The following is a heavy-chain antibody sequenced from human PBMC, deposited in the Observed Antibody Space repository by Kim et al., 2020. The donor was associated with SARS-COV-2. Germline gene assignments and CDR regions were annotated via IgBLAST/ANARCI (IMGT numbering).Heavy chain of an antibody. D-gene: IGHD5-18*01. CDR3: ARGVQLWTDLDY. CDR2: ISSSSSYI. J-gene: IGHJ4*02. Sequence: GGSLRLSCAASGFTFSSYSMNWVRQAPGKGLEWVSSISSSSSYIYYADSVKGRFTISRDNAKNSLYLQMNSLRAEDTAVYYCARGVQLWTDLDYWGQGTLVTVSS. V-gene: IGHV3-21*01. CDR1: GFTFSSYS.